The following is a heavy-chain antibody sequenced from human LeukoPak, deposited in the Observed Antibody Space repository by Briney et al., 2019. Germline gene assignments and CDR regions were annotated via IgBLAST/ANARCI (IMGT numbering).Heavy chain of an antibody. Sequence: PGGSLRLSCAASGFTFSDYYMSWIRQAPGKGLEWVSSISSSSSYIYYADSVKGRFTISRDNAKNSLYLQMNSLRAEDTAVYYCATLSITMIAFDYWGQGTLVTVSS. CDR3: ATLSITMIAFDY. D-gene: IGHD3-22*01. J-gene: IGHJ4*02. CDR2: ISSSSSYI. V-gene: IGHV3-11*06. CDR1: GFTFSDYY.